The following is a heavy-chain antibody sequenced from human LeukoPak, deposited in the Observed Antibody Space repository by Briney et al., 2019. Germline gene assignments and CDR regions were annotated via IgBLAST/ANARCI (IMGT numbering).Heavy chain of an antibody. CDR2: IYYSGST. J-gene: IGHJ4*02. Sequence: SETLSLTCAVYGGSFSGYYWSWIRQPPGKGLEWIGYIYYSGSTYYNPSLKSRVTISVDTSKNQFSLKLSSVTAADTAVYYCARVAHYYYFDYWGQGTLVTVSS. CDR1: GGSFSGYY. CDR3: ARVAHYYYFDY. D-gene: IGHD3-10*01. V-gene: IGHV4-34*09.